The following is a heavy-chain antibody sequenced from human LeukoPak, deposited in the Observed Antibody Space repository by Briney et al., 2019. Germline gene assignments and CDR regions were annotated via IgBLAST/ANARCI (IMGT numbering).Heavy chain of an antibody. CDR1: GFTFGSYG. J-gene: IGHJ4*02. V-gene: IGHV3-33*01. CDR2: IWYDGSNI. D-gene: IGHD1-26*01. CDR3: VRQQGGKISSFDY. Sequence: GGSLRLSCAASGFTFGSYGMHWVRQAPGKGLEWVAVIWYDGSNIYYADFVEGRFTISRDNSRDTLFLQMNSLRAEDTAIYYCVRQQGGKISSFDYWGQGTRVTVSS.